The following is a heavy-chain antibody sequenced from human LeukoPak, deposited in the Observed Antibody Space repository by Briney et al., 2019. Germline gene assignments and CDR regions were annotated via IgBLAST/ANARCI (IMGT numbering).Heavy chain of an antibody. D-gene: IGHD2-21*02. V-gene: IGHV4-34*01. CDR2: INHSGST. CDR1: GGSISRYY. J-gene: IGHJ4*02. CDR3: AMLLAYCGGDCLGSDY. Sequence: SETLSLTCTVSGGSISRYYWSWIRQPPGKGLEWIGEINHSGSTNYNPSLKSRVTISVDTSKNQFSLKLSSVTAADTAVYYCAMLLAYCGGDCLGSDYWGQGTLVTVSS.